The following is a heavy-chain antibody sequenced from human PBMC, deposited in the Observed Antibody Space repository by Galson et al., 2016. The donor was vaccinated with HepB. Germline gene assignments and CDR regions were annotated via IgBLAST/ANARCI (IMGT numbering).Heavy chain of an antibody. CDR1: GFSLSTTGMR. CDR3: ARIGAAGLGLDY. D-gene: IGHD6-19*01. J-gene: IGHJ4*02. Sequence: ALVKPTQTLTLTCSFSGFSLSTTGMRVNWIRQSPGKAPEWLARIDRDDDKYYTPSLETRLTISKDTSRNQVVLTITIMDPVDTAKYFCARIGAAGLGLDYWGQGILVTVSS. V-gene: IGHV2-70*04. CDR2: IDRDDDK.